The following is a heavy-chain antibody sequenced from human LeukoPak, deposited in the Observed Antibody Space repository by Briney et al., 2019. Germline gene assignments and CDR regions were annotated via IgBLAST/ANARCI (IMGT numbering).Heavy chain of an antibody. V-gene: IGHV3-74*01. CDR3: AKGGSFIFFDI. CDR1: GFTFSSYW. J-gene: IGHJ3*02. CDR2: INSDRSDT. D-gene: IGHD1-26*01. Sequence: PGGSLRLSCAASGFTFSSYWMHWVRQVPGKGLVWVARINSDRSDTAYADSVKGRFTISRDNSKNTLYLQMNSLRAEDTAVYYCAKGGSFIFFDIWGQGTMVTVSS.